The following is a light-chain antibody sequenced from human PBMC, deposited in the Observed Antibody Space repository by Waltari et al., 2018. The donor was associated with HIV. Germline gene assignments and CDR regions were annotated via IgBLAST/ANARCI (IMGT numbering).Light chain of an antibody. CDR2: DVT. CDR3: SSYADSDTPVV. V-gene: IGLV2-8*01. CDR1: SSDVGAYNY. Sequence: QSALAQPPSASGSAGQSVTISCTGTSSDVGAYNYVSWYQQHPGKSPKLIIYDVTKRPSGVPDRFSGSTSGNTASLTVSWLQGEDEADYYCSSYADSDTPVVFGGGTKLTVL. J-gene: IGLJ2*01.